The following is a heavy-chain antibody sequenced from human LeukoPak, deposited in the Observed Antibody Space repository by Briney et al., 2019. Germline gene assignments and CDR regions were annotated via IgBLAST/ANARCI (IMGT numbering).Heavy chain of an antibody. D-gene: IGHD1-1*01. CDR1: GYTFTGYY. CDR3: ARYNWNDGRVDY. Sequence: ASVKVSCKASGYTFTGYYMHWVRQAPGQGLEWMGWINPNSGGTYYAQKFQGRVTMTRDTSISTAYMELSRLRSDDTAVYYCARYNWNDGRVDYWGQGTLVTVSS. V-gene: IGHV1-2*02. J-gene: IGHJ4*02. CDR2: INPNSGGT.